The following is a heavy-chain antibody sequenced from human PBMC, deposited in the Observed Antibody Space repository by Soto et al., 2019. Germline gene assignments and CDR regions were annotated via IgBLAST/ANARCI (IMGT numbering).Heavy chain of an antibody. CDR2: TRNKASDYTT. Sequence: GGSLRLSCAASGFTFSDHYMDWVRQAPGKGLEWVGRTRNKASDYTTEYAASVKGRFTISRDDSKNSLYLQMNSLKTEDTAVYYCARSTYYDFWSGYYKYYYYYMDVWGKGTTVTVSS. CDR1: GFTFSDHY. J-gene: IGHJ6*03. CDR3: ARSTYYDFWSGYYKYYYYYMDV. D-gene: IGHD3-3*01. V-gene: IGHV3-72*01.